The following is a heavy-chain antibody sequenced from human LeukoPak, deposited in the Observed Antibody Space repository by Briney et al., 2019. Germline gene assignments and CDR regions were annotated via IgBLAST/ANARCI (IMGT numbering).Heavy chain of an antibody. CDR1: GYTFTGYY. V-gene: IGHV1-2*02. Sequence: ASVKVSCKASGYTFTGYYLHWVRQAPGQGLEWMGWINPNSGGTNYAQKFQGRVTMTRDTSINTAYTELSSLTSDDPAVYYCARGHDSSGYYPSWFDPWGQGTLVALST. CDR3: ARGHDSSGYYPSWFDP. D-gene: IGHD3-22*01. CDR2: INPNSGGT. J-gene: IGHJ5*02.